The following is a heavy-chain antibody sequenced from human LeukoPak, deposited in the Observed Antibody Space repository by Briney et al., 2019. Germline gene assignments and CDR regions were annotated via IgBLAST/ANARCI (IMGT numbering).Heavy chain of an antibody. CDR3: VPSNFDY. CDR2: ISSNGGST. D-gene: IGHD6-6*01. V-gene: IGHV3-64D*06. J-gene: IGHJ4*02. Sequence: WVRQAXGKGLEYVSAISSNGGSTYYADSVKGRFTISRDNSKNTLYLQMSSLRAEDTAVYYCVPSNFDYWGQGTLVTVSS.